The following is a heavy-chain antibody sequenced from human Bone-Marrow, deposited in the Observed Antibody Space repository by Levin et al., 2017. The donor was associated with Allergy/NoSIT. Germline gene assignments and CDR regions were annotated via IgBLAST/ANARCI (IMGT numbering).Heavy chain of an antibody. CDR1: GASISTYY. V-gene: IGHV4-59*01. CDR2: IYHSGSA. CDR3: TRGDHDTSGFFDIPGDY. Sequence: SETLSLTCTVSGASISTYYWSWIRQPPGKGLEWIGYIYHSGSASYNPSLKSRVTMSVDTSKNQFFLQLTSLTAADTAVYYCTRGDHDTSGFFDIPGDYWGQGTLVTVSS. D-gene: IGHD3-22*01. J-gene: IGHJ4*02.